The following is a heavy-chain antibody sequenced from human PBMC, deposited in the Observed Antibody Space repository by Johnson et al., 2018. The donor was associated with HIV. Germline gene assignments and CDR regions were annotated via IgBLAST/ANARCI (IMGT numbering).Heavy chain of an antibody. J-gene: IGHJ3*02. D-gene: IGHD3-3*01. Sequence: QVQLVESGGGVVQPGRSLRLSCAASGFTFSSYAMHWVRQAPGKGLEWVVVISNDGSNKYYADSVKGRFTISRDNYKNTLYVQMNSLRAEDTAVYHCAGGRRETPTYYNFWSGYYLDAFDIWGQGTMVTVSS. CDR2: ISNDGSNK. CDR3: AGGRRETPTYYNFWSGYYLDAFDI. CDR1: GFTFSSYA. V-gene: IGHV3-30-3*01.